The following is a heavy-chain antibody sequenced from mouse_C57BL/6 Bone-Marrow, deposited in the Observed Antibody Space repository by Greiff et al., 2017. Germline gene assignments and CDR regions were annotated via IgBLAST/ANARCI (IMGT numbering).Heavy chain of an antibody. Sequence: EVQLQQSGAELVRPGASAKLSCTASGFNIKDDYMHWVKQRPEPGLVSIGWIDPENGDTEYVSKFEGKAIITAVTSSNTAFLQLSSLTSEDTAVYCSTPYVTWFANWGQGTLVTVSA. J-gene: IGHJ3*01. V-gene: IGHV14-4*01. CDR2: IDPENGDT. CDR1: GFNIKDDY. D-gene: IGHD6-5*01. CDR3: TPYVTWFAN.